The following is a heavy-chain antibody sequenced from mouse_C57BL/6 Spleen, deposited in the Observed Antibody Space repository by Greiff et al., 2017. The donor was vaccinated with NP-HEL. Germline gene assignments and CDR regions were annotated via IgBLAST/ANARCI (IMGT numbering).Heavy chain of an antibody. CDR1: GFTFTDYY. V-gene: IGHV7-3*01. Sequence: EVQLVESGGGLVQPGGSLSLSCAASGFTFTDYYMSWVRQPPGKALEWLGFIRNKANGYTTEYSASVKGRFTISRDNSQSILYLQMNALRAEDSATYYCARYYYGSMYFDVWGTGTTVTVSS. CDR3: ARYYYGSMYFDV. D-gene: IGHD1-1*01. J-gene: IGHJ1*03. CDR2: IRNKANGYTT.